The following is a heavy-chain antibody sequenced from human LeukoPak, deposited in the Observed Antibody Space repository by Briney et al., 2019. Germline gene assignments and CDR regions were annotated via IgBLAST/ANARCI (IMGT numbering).Heavy chain of an antibody. V-gene: IGHV3-7*01. J-gene: IGHJ6*03. CDR1: GFIFSSYQ. CDR2: IKQDGSEK. CDR3: ARDEVTLRYCSSTSCYEEYYYYYYMDV. D-gene: IGHD2-2*01. Sequence: GSLRLSCAASGFIFSSYQMSWVRQAPGKGLEWVANIKQDGSEKYYVDSVKGRFTISRDNAKNSLYLQMNSLRAEDTAVYYCARDEVTLRYCSSTSCYEEYYYYYYMDVWGKGTTVTVSS.